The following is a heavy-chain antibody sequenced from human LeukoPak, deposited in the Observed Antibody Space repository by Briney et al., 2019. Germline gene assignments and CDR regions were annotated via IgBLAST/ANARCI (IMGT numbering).Heavy chain of an antibody. CDR1: GYSISSGYY. Sequence: SETLSLTCTVSGYSISSGYYWGWIRQPPGKGLEWIGSIYHSGSTYYNPSLKSRVTISVDTSKNQFSLKLSSVTAADTAVYYCARLSLYSSSWYSYFPYYYYYYMDVWGKGTTVTISS. V-gene: IGHV4-38-2*02. CDR2: IYHSGST. J-gene: IGHJ6*03. D-gene: IGHD6-13*01. CDR3: ARLSLYSSSWYSYFPYYYYYYMDV.